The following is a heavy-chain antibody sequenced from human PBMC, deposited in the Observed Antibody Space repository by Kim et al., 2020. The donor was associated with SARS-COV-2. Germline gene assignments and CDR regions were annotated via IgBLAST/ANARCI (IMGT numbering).Heavy chain of an antibody. J-gene: IGHJ6*02. Sequence: ASVKVSCKVSGYTLTELSMHWVRQAPGKGLEWMGGFDPEDGETIYAQKFQGRVTMPEDTSTDTAYMELSSLRSEDTAVYYCATGVAVAGRSSDYYYYYGMDVWGQGTTVTVSS. D-gene: IGHD6-19*01. CDR2: FDPEDGET. V-gene: IGHV1-24*01. CDR3: ATGVAVAGRSSDYYYYYGMDV. CDR1: GYTLTELS.